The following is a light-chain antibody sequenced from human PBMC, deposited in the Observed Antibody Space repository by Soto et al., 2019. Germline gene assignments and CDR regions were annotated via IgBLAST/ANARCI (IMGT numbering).Light chain of an antibody. Sequence: EIVMTQSPATLSVSPGERATLSCRASQSVSSNLAWYQQKPGQAPRLLIYGASNRATGIPDRFSGSGSGTDFTLTISRLEPEDFAVYYCQQCGDSPWTFGQGTKVDI. CDR3: QQCGDSPWT. J-gene: IGKJ1*01. V-gene: IGKV3D-15*01. CDR1: QSVSSN. CDR2: GAS.